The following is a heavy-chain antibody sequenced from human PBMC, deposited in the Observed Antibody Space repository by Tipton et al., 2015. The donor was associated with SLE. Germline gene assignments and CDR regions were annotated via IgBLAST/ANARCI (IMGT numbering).Heavy chain of an antibody. Sequence: YWSWIRQHPGKGLEWMGIIYPGDSDTRYSPSFQGQVTISADKSISTAYLQWSSLKASDTAMYYCARPGGDGMAFDIWGQGTMVTVSS. CDR2: IYPGDSDT. V-gene: IGHV5-51*01. CDR3: ARPGGDGMAFDI. J-gene: IGHJ3*02. D-gene: IGHD4-17*01. CDR1: YW.